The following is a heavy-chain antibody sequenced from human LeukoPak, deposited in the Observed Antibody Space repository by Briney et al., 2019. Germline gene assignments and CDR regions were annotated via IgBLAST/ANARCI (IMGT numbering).Heavy chain of an antibody. J-gene: IGHJ6*03. D-gene: IGHD3-16*02. Sequence: PSETLSLTCTVSGGSISSYYWSWIRQPAGKGLEWIGRIYTSGSTNYNPSLKSRVTMSVDTSKNQFSLKLSSVTAADTAVYYCARIVGYDYVWGSYRPLYYYMDVWGKGTTVTISS. CDR3: ARIVGYDYVWGSYRPLYYYMDV. CDR2: IYTSGST. CDR1: GGSISSYY. V-gene: IGHV4-4*07.